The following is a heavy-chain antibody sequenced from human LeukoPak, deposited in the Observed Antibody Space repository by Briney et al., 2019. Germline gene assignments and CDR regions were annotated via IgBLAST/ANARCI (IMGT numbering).Heavy chain of an antibody. J-gene: IGHJ6*02. CDR1: GGTFSSYA. V-gene: IGHV1-69*01. Sequence: SVKVSCKASGGTFSSYAISWVRQAPGQGLEWMGGIIPIFGTANYAQKFQGRVTITAGESTSTAYMELSSLRSEDTAVYYCARSPVGGGSGTYYYGMDVWGQGTTVTVSS. CDR3: ARSPVGGGSGTYYYGMDV. D-gene: IGHD3-10*01. CDR2: IIPIFGTA.